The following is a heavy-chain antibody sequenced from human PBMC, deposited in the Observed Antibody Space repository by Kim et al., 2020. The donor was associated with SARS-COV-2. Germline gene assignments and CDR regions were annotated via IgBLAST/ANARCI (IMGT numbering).Heavy chain of an antibody. CDR1: VGTFSSYA. CDR3: ARDGAGCSGGSCYSPAAFDL. Sequence: SVKVSCKASVGTFSSYAISWVRQAPGQGLEWMGRIIPIFGIANYAQKFQGRVTITADKSTSTAYMELSSLRSEDTAVYYCARDGAGCSGGSCYSPAAFDLWGRGTLVTVSS. D-gene: IGHD2-15*01. V-gene: IGHV1-69*04. J-gene: IGHJ2*01. CDR2: IIPIFGIA.